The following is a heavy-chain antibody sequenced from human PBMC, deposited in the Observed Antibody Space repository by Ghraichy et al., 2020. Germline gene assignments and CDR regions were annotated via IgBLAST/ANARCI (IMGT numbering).Heavy chain of an antibody. V-gene: IGHV3-43*02. CDR2: ITGDGGTT. CDR3: AKDPFGGGDY. Sequence: GGSLRLSCAASGFTFDDYAMHWVRQAPEKGLEWVSLITGDGGTTNYTDSVKGRFTISRDNSKNSLYLQMNSLRTEDTAVYYCAKDPFGGGDYWGQGTRVTVSS. D-gene: IGHD4-23*01. CDR1: GFTFDDYA. J-gene: IGHJ4*02.